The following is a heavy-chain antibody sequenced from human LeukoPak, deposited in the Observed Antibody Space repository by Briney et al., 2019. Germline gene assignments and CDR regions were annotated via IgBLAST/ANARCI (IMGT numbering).Heavy chain of an antibody. CDR2: IVVGSGNT. D-gene: IGHD1-26*01. CDR1: GFTFTSSA. V-gene: IGHV1-58*02. Sequence: GASVKVSCKASGFTFTSSAMQWVRQARGQRLEWIGWIVVGSGNTNYAQKFQGRVTITADMSTDTAYMELSSLRSEDTAVYYCATGNSGSYGYFDYWGQGTLVTVSS. CDR3: ATGNSGSYGYFDY. J-gene: IGHJ4*02.